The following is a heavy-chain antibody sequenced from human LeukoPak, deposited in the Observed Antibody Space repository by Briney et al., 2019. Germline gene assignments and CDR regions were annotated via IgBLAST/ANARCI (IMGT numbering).Heavy chain of an antibody. CDR3: ARHTHSIARYYFDY. CDR2: IHTSGST. CDR1: GGSISSSSYC. Sequence: PSETLSLTCTVSGGSISSSSYCWSWIRQPAGKGLEWIGHIHTSGSTNYNSSLKSRVTISVDTSNNQFSLRLSSVTAADTAVYYCARHTHSIARYYFDYWGQGTLVTVSS. V-gene: IGHV4-61*09. J-gene: IGHJ4*02. D-gene: IGHD6-13*01.